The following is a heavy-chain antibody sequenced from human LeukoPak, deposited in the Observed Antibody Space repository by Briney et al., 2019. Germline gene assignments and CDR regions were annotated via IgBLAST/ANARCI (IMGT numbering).Heavy chain of an antibody. V-gene: IGHV1-18*01. CDR3: ARGGRITIFGVVTGLDY. CDR1: GGTFSSYA. D-gene: IGHD3-3*01. CDR2: ISAYNGNT. Sequence: ASVKVSCKASGGTFSSYAISWVRQAPGQGLEWMGWISAYNGNTNYAQKLQGRVTMTTDTSTSTAYMELRSLRSGDTAVYYCARGGRITIFGVVTGLDYWGQGTLVTVSS. J-gene: IGHJ4*02.